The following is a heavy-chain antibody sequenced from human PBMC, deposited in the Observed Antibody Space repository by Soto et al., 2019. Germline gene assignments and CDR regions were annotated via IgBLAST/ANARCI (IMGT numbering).Heavy chain of an antibody. CDR1: GFTFSNAW. J-gene: IGHJ6*02. Sequence: EVQLVESGGGLVKPGGSLRLSCAASGFTFSNAWMNWVRQAPGKGLEWVGRIKSKTDGGTTDYAAPVKGRFTISRDDSKNTLYLQMNSLKTEDTAVYYCTTGKSIYDFWSGYYTEVYYYGMDVWGQGTTVTVSS. D-gene: IGHD3-3*01. V-gene: IGHV3-15*07. CDR3: TTGKSIYDFWSGYYTEVYYYGMDV. CDR2: IKSKTDGGTT.